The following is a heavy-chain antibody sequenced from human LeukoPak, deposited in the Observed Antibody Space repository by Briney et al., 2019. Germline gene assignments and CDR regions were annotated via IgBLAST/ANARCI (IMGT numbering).Heavy chain of an antibody. Sequence: PGRSLRLSCAASGFTFDDYAMHWVRQAPGKGLEWVSGISWNSGSIGYADSVKGRFTISRDNAKNSLYLQMNSLRAEDTALYYCAKDMYSGYEEDAFDIWGQGTMVTVSS. CDR1: GFTFDDYA. V-gene: IGHV3-9*01. D-gene: IGHD5-12*01. CDR2: ISWNSGSI. CDR3: AKDMYSGYEEDAFDI. J-gene: IGHJ3*02.